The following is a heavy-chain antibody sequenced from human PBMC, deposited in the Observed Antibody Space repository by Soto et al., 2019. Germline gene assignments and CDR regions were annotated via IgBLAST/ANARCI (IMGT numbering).Heavy chain of an antibody. CDR2: MIPIFGTA. D-gene: IGHD3-22*01. V-gene: IGHV1-69*01. CDR3: ARGRYYYDSSGYYFDY. J-gene: IGHJ4*02. CDR1: GGTFSSYA. Sequence: QVQLVQCGAEVKKPGSSVKVSCKASGGTFSSYAISWVRRAPGQGLELRGGMIPIFGTANYAQKFQGRVTITADESTSTAYMELSSLRSEDTAVYYCARGRYYYDSSGYYFDYWGQGTLVTVSS.